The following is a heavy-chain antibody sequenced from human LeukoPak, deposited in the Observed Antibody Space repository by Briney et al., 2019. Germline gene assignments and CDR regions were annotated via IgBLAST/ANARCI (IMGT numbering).Heavy chain of an antibody. J-gene: IGHJ4*02. CDR2: KSWKRGSI. CDR1: GFTFDDYA. Sequence: GRSLRLSCAASGFTFDDYAMHWVPQAPGKALEWVSGKSWKRGSIGYADSVKGRFTISRDNAKNSLYLQMNSLRAEDTALYYCAKDIEDYYGSGSYYTGFDYWGQGTLVTVSS. CDR3: AKDIEDYYGSGSYYTGFDY. V-gene: IGHV3-9*01. D-gene: IGHD3-10*01.